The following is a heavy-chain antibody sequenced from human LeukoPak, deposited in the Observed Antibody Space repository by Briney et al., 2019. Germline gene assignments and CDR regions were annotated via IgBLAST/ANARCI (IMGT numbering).Heavy chain of an antibody. CDR3: AASYSGSYYGIDY. CDR2: INVGHGNT. Sequence: ASVKVSCKASGYTFTSYAMHWVRQAPGQRLEWMGWINVGHGNTKYSQKFQERVTITRDMSTSTAYMELSSLRSEDTAVYYCAASYSGSYYGIDYWGQGTLVTVSS. J-gene: IGHJ4*02. V-gene: IGHV1-3*01. CDR1: GYTFTSYA. D-gene: IGHD1-26*01.